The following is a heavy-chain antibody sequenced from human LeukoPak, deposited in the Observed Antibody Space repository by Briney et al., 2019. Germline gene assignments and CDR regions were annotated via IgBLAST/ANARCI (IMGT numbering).Heavy chain of an antibody. CDR3: ARGSYGWELLSGAFDI. Sequence: ASVKVSCKASGYTFTGYFMNWVRQAPGQGLEWMGWINPNSGGTNYAQKFQGRVTMTRDTSISTAYMELSRLRSEDTAVYYCARGSYGWELLSGAFDIWGQGTMVTVSS. D-gene: IGHD1-26*01. CDR1: GYTFTGYF. CDR2: INPNSGGT. V-gene: IGHV1-2*02. J-gene: IGHJ3*02.